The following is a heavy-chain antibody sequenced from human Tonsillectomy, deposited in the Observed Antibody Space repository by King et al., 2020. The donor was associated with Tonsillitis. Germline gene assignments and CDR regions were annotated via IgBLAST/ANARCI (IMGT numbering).Heavy chain of an antibody. V-gene: IGHV3-73*02. CDR2: IRSKTRNYAT. CDR3: TRRVQQLSPCEGDY. J-gene: IGHJ4*02. Sequence: VQLVESGGGLVQPGGALKLSCAASGFTFSASAMHWVRQASGKGLEWVGRIRSKTRNYATECCVSVKGRVTISRDDSKNTAYLQMNSLKTEDTAVYYCTRRVQQLSPCEGDYWGQGTLVTVSS. D-gene: IGHD6-13*01. CDR1: GFTFSASA.